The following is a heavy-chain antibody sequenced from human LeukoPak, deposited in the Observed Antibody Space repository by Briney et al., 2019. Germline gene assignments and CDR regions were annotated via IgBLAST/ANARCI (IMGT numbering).Heavy chain of an antibody. CDR3: LMFGSSAS. Sequence: GGSLRLSRTASRFTFSSNWMGWVRQAPGKGLEWVANINPDGTVKFYVGSVKGRFTISRDNAKNSLYLQMNSLRVEETAVYYCLMFGSSASWGQGTLVTVSS. D-gene: IGHD3/OR15-3a*01. CDR1: RFTFSSNW. CDR2: INPDGTVK. V-gene: IGHV3-7*05. J-gene: IGHJ5*02.